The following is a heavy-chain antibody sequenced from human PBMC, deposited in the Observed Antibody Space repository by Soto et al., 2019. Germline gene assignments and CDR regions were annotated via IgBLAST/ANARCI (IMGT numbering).Heavy chain of an antibody. Sequence: PGGSLRLSCAASGVTFSSYAMSWVRQAPGKGLEWVSAISGSGGGTYYADSVKGRFTISRDNSKNTLYLQMNSLRAEDTAVYYCAKDCSSTSCFDYWGQGTLVTVSS. D-gene: IGHD2-2*01. CDR1: GVTFSSYA. CDR3: AKDCSSTSCFDY. V-gene: IGHV3-23*01. J-gene: IGHJ4*02. CDR2: ISGSGGGT.